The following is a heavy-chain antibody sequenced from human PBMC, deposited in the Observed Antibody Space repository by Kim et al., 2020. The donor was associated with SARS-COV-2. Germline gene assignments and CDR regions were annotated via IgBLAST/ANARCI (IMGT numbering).Heavy chain of an antibody. J-gene: IGHJ4*02. V-gene: IGHV3-7*03. CDR3: VRSIDY. CDR2: DGSAK. Sequence: DGSAKFYAESVKGRFTISRNHAKNSLFLQMSSLRAEDTAMYFCVRSIDYWGQGTLVTVSS.